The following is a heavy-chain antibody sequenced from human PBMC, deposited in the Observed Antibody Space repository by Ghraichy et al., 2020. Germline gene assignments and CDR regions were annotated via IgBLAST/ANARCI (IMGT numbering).Heavy chain of an antibody. J-gene: IGHJ5*02. V-gene: IGHV4-34*01. CDR1: GGSFSGYY. D-gene: IGHD3-10*01. Sequence: SETLSLTCAVYGGSFSGYYWSWIRQPPGKGLEWIGEINHSGSTNYNPSLKSRVTISVDTSKNQFSLKLSSVTAADTAVYYCARGLGGSGESPPWGQGTLVTVSS. CDR2: INHSGST. CDR3: ARGLGGSGESPP.